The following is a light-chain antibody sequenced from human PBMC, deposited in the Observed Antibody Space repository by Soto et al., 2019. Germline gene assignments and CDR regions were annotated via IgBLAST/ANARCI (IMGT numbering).Light chain of an antibody. J-gene: IGKJ5*01. CDR3: QQYGSSPLIT. V-gene: IGKV3-20*01. Sequence: EIVLTQSPGTLSLSPGERATLSCRASQSISSSYLAWYQQKPGQAPRFIIYGASTRATGVPARFSGSGSGTDFTLTVSRLEPEDFAVYYCQQYGSSPLITFGQGTRLEMK. CDR1: QSISSSY. CDR2: GAS.